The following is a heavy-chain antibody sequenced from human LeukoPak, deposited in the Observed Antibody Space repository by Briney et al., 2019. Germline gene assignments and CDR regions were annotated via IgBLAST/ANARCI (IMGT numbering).Heavy chain of an antibody. Sequence: ASVKVSCKASGYTFTGYYMHWVRQAPGQGLEWMGIISTSGGNTGYAQKFQGRIIMTRDTSTSTVYLDLSSLRSDDTAVHYCARVWVGATKAGYGYWGQGTLVTVSS. CDR2: ISTSGGNT. J-gene: IGHJ4*02. CDR3: ARVWVGATKAGYGY. V-gene: IGHV1-46*01. D-gene: IGHD1-26*01. CDR1: GYTFTGYY.